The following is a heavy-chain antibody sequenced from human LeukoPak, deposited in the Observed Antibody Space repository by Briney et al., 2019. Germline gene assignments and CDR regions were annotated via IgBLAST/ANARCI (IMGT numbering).Heavy chain of an antibody. CDR3: ARGGYSTGYAY. CDR1: GYTFATYG. Sequence: ASVEVSCKASGYTFATYGIGWVRQAPGQGLEWMGWINTYNGHTNYAQKVQGRVTMTTDTSTTTAYMELRSLRSDDTAVYYCARGGYSTGYAYWGQGTLVTVSS. V-gene: IGHV1-18*01. D-gene: IGHD6-19*01. CDR2: INTYNGHT. J-gene: IGHJ4*02.